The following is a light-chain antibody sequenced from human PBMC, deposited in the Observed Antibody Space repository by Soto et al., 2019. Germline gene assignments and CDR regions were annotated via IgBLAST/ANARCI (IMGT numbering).Light chain of an antibody. V-gene: IGKV3-11*01. J-gene: IGKJ4*01. Sequence: EIVLTQSPATLSLSPGETATLSCRASQSISRYLAWYQQKPGQAPRLLIYDASIRATGIPARFRGGGSETDFTLTISGLAPEDFAIYYCQQRGTWPRVTFGGGTKVDIK. CDR1: QSISRY. CDR3: QQRGTWPRVT. CDR2: DAS.